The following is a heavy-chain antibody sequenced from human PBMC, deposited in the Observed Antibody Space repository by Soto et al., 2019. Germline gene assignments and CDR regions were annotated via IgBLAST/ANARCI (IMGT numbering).Heavy chain of an antibody. CDR2: IRPGGDST. D-gene: IGHD1-26*01. J-gene: IGHJ5*01. V-gene: IGHV3-23*01. CDR3: TTHEEGAPWAGGFDS. CDR1: GFRFRARA. Sequence: GGSLRLSCASSGFRFRARAMSWVRQAPGKGLEWVASIRPGGDSTYYADSVKGRFAVSRDNSNVTLYLQMDSLRVEDTAIYYCTTHEEGAPWAGGFDSWGQGTLVTVSS.